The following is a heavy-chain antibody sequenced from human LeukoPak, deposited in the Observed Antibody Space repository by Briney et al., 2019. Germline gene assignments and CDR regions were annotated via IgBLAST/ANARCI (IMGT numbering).Heavy chain of an antibody. V-gene: IGHV1-18*01. CDR1: GYTFTSYG. J-gene: IGHJ4*02. Sequence: ASVKVSCKASGYTFTSYGISWVRQAPGQGLEWMGWISAYNGNTNYAQKLQGRVTMTTDTSTSTAYMELRSLRSDDTAVYYCATAEGAFDILTGYYPNFDYWGQGTLVTVSS. CDR3: ATAEGAFDILTGYYPNFDY. D-gene: IGHD3-9*01. CDR2: ISAYNGNT.